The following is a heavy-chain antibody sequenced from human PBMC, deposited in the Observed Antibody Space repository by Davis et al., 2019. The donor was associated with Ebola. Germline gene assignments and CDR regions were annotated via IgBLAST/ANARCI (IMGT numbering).Heavy chain of an antibody. CDR2: INRRGST. CDR1: GGSFSGYY. V-gene: IGHV4-34*01. CDR3: ARVDIVTTNWFDP. D-gene: IGHD4-11*01. Sequence: MPGGSLRLSCAVYGGSFSGYYWSWIRQPPGKGLEWIGEINRRGSTNYNPSLKSRVTMSIDTSRNQFSLKLNSVTAADTAVYYCARVDIVTTNWFDPWGQGTMVTVSA. J-gene: IGHJ5*02.